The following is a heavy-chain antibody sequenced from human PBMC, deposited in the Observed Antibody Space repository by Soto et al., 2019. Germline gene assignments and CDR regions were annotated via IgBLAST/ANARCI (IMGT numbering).Heavy chain of an antibody. CDR2: IYWDDDK. CDR3: IQSRCGGDCLQSYASHYSYGMDV. V-gene: IGHV2-5*02. J-gene: IGHJ6*02. CDR1: GFSLSTSGVG. D-gene: IGHD2-21*02. Sequence: SGPTLVNPTQTLTLTCTFSGFSLSTSGVGMGWIRQPPGKALEWLALIYWDDDKRYSPSLRSRLTISKDTSKNQVVLTMTNMDPVDTATYHCIQSRCGGDCLQSYASHYSYGMDVWGQGTTVTVSS.